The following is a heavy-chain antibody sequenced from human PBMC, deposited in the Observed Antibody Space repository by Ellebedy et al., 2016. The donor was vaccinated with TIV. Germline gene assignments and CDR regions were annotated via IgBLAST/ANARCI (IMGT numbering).Heavy chain of an antibody. V-gene: IGHV3-23*01. Sequence: GGSLRLXXAASGFTSSNYVMSWVRQAPGKGLEWVSAITGIGTSTYYADSVKGRFTISRDNSKNTLSLQMNSLRADDTAIYYCAKPMGPGGRFDAFDIWGQGTLVTVSS. J-gene: IGHJ3*02. D-gene: IGHD3-3*01. CDR1: GFTSSNYV. CDR3: AKPMGPGGRFDAFDI. CDR2: ITGIGTST.